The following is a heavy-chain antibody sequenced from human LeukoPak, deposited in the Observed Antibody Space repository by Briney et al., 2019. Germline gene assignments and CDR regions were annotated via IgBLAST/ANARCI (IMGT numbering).Heavy chain of an antibody. V-gene: IGHV3-23*01. CDR3: AKTADTNYGSGSYLDY. CDR1: GFTFSSYA. D-gene: IGHD3-10*01. J-gene: IGHJ4*02. CDR2: ISGSGGST. Sequence: GGSLRLSCAASGFTFSSYAMSWVRQAPGKGLEWVSAISGSGGSTYYADSVKGRFTISRDNSKNTLYLQMNSLRAEDTAVYYCAKTADTNYGSGSYLDYWGQGTLVTVSS.